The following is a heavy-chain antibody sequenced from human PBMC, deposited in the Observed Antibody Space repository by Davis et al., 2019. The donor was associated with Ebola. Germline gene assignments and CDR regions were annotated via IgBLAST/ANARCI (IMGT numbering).Heavy chain of an antibody. J-gene: IGHJ6*04. D-gene: IGHD6-19*01. CDR1: GCPISSGDYY. V-gene: IGHV4-61*08. Sequence: SETLSPTCTVPGCPISSGDYYWSWIRQPPGKGLEWIGYIYYSGSTNYNPSLKSRVTISVDTSKNQFSLKLSSVTAADTAVYYCARAMDSSGWSNYYYGMDVWGKGTTVTVSS. CDR3: ARAMDSSGWSNYYYGMDV. CDR2: IYYSGST.